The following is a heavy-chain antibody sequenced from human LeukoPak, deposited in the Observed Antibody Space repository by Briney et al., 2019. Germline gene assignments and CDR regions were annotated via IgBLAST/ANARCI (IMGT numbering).Heavy chain of an antibody. CDR3: ARVVIRVIDY. J-gene: IGHJ4*02. CDR2: ISSSGGTI. Sequence: GGSLRLSCAASEFTFSTYEMNWVRQAPGKGLEWVAYISSSGGTIYYADSVKGRLTISRDNAKNSLFLQMNSLRAEDTAVYYCARVVIRVIDYWGQGTLVTVSS. V-gene: IGHV3-48*03. D-gene: IGHD2-21*01. CDR1: EFTFSTYE.